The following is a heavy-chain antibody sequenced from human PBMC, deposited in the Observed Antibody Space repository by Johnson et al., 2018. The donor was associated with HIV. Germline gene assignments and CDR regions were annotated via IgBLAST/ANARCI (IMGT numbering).Heavy chain of an antibody. Sequence: VQLVESGGGLVQPGGSLRLSCAASGFTFSNYWMTWVRQAPGKGLEWVANIQQDGSDTYYVDSVKGRFTISRDNAKNSLYLQMNSLRAEDTAVYYCAREMAATNAWALDIWGEGTMVTVSS. CDR2: IQQDGSDT. CDR1: GFTFSNYW. CDR3: AREMAATNAWALDI. V-gene: IGHV3-7*05. D-gene: IGHD5-24*01. J-gene: IGHJ3*02.